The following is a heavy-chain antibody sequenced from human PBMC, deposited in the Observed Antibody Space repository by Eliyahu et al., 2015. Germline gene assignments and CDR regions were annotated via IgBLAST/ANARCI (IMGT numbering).Heavy chain of an antibody. V-gene: IGHV3-23*01. J-gene: IGHJ5*02. D-gene: IGHD2-15*01. CDR1: XFPFRXYV. CDR2: ISGSGETT. CDR3: AKEYCSGADCYSGGFEA. Sequence: EVQLLESGGGLIQPGGSVRLSXXTSXFPFRXYVLVWVRQAPGKGLEWVSSISGSGETTYYGDSFKGRFSIYRDDSKTTVHLQMTSLRADDTAIYYCAKEYCSGADCYSGGFEAWGQGALVNVSS.